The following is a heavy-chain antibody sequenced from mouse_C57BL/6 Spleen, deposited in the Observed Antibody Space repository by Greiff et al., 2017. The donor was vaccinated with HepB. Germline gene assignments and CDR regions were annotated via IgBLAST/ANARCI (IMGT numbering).Heavy chain of an antibody. Sequence: VQLKQSGPELVKPGASVKMSCKASGYTFTDYNMHWVKQSHGKSLEWIGYINPNNGGTSYNQKFKGKATLTVNKSSSTAYMELRSLTSEDSAVYYCATPDSSGYGYFDVWGTGTTVTVSS. V-gene: IGHV1-22*01. D-gene: IGHD3-2*02. J-gene: IGHJ1*03. CDR1: GYTFTDYN. CDR3: ATPDSSGYGYFDV. CDR2: INPNNGGT.